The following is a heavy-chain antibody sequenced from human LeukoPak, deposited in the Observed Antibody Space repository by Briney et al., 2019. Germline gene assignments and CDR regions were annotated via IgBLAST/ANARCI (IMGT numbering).Heavy chain of an antibody. Sequence: SETLSLTRTVSGGSISSTTYYWGWIRQPPGKGLEWIGSIYYNGNTYYNPSLKSRVTISVDTSKNQFSLNLTSVTAADTAVYYCARESSGATYGMDVWGQGTTVTISS. CDR3: ARESSGATYGMDV. CDR2: IYYNGNT. D-gene: IGHD1-26*01. V-gene: IGHV4-39*07. CDR1: GGSISSTTYY. J-gene: IGHJ6*02.